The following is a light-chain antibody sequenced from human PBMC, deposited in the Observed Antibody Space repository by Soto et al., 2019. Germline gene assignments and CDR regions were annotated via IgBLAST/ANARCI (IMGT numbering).Light chain of an antibody. Sequence: DIQMTQSPSSLSASVGDRVTITCQASQDISNYLNWYQQKPGKAPKLLIYDASNLETGVPSRFSGSGSETDFTFTISSLQPEDIATYYCQQYDHLPTFGGGTKVEIK. CDR3: QQYDHLPT. V-gene: IGKV1-33*01. J-gene: IGKJ4*01. CDR1: QDISNY. CDR2: DAS.